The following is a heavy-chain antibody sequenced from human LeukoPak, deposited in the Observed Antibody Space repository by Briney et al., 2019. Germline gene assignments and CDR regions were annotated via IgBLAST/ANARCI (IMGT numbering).Heavy chain of an antibody. V-gene: IGHV4-39*07. CDR1: GGSISSSSYY. D-gene: IGHD2-8*01. J-gene: IGHJ6*03. CDR3: ARGSTRKVMVYAIRSWYYYYYMDV. CDR2: IYYSGST. Sequence: SETLSLTCTVSGGSISSSSYYWGWIRQPPGKGLEWIGSIYYSGSTYYNPSLESRVTISVDTSKNQFSLKLSSVTAADTAVYYCARGSTRKVMVYAIRSWYYYYYMDVWGKGTTVTVSS.